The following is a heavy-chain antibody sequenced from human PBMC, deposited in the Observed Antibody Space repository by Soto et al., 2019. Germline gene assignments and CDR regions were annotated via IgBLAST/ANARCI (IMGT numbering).Heavy chain of an antibody. CDR1: GFTFSNYA. V-gene: IGHV3-23*01. CDR3: ARRSSVWYFDY. Sequence: EVQLLESGGGLVQPGGSLRLSCAAPGFTFSNYAMNWVRQAPGKGLEWVSVISGSGGSTYYADSVKGRFTISRDNSKNTLYLQMNSLRREDTAVYYCARRSSVWYFDYWGQGTLVTVSS. CDR2: ISGSGGST. D-gene: IGHD6-19*01. J-gene: IGHJ4*02.